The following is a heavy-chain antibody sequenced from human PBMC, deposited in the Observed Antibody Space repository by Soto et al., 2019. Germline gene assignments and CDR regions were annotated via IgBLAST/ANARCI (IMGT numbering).Heavy chain of an antibody. D-gene: IGHD4-17*01. CDR1: GGTFSSYA. CDR3: ARGDYGDYNYYYYGMDV. J-gene: IGHJ6*02. V-gene: IGHV1-69*13. CDR2: IIPIFGTA. Sequence: GASVKVSCKASGGTFSSYAISWVRQAPGQGLEWMGGIIPIFGTANYAQKFQGRVTITADESTSTAYMELSSLRSEDTAVYYCARGDYGDYNYYYYGMDVRGQGTTVTV.